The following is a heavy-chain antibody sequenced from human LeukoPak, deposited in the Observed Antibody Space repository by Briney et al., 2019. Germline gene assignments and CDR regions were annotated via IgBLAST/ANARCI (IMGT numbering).Heavy chain of an antibody. J-gene: IGHJ6*03. Sequence: SETLSLTCTVSGGSISGYYWSWIRQPPGKGLEWIGYIYYSGSTNYNPSLKSRVTISVDTSKNQFSLKLSSVTAADTAVYYCARYSDYDLRTHYYYYMDVWGKGTTVTVSS. CDR3: ARYSDYDLRTHYYYYMDV. CDR1: GGSISGYY. D-gene: IGHD5-12*01. V-gene: IGHV4-59*01. CDR2: IYYSGST.